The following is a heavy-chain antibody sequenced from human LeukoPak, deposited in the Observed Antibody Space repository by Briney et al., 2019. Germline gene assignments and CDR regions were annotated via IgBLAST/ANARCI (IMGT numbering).Heavy chain of an antibody. CDR1: DFNFSASC. CDR3: TRGKRTFDF. V-gene: IGHV3-11*01. D-gene: IGHD6-25*01. J-gene: IGHJ5*01. Sequence: GGSLTLSCTVSDFNFSASCMSWIRQYPGGRLEWLSYISPRAYSTYYADSARGRFSISRDNAHSSLLLKMTTLTVDDSATYYCTRGKRTFDFWSQGTRVIVS. CDR2: ISPRAYST.